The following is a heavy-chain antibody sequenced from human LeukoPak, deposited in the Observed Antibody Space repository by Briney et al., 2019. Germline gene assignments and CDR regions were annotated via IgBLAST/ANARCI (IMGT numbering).Heavy chain of an antibody. Sequence: GGSLRLSCVASGFTFSYYWMHWVRQAPGKGLVWVSRINHDGSSTTYADSVKGRFTISRENAKNTLYLQMNSLRAEDTAVYYCARAPYSTGRGYYFDYWGQGTLVTVSS. D-gene: IGHD2-8*02. CDR3: ARAPYSTGRGYYFDY. CDR2: INHDGSST. V-gene: IGHV3-74*01. CDR1: GFTFSYYW. J-gene: IGHJ4*02.